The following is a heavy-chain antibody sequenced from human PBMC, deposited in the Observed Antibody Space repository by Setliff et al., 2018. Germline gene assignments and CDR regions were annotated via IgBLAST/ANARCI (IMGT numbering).Heavy chain of an antibody. V-gene: IGHV4-59*01. J-gene: IGHJ3*02. CDR2: VGYNGNT. D-gene: IGHD1-26*01. Sequence: GSLRLSCAASGFTFDDYAMHWIRQPPGKGLEWIGYVGYNGNTHYNPSLNSRVTMSVDTSKNQFSLKLTSVSAADTAVYYCARWGENSGRPDWRAFDIWGQGTMVTVSS. CDR1: GFTFDDYA. CDR3: ARWGENSGRPDWRAFDI.